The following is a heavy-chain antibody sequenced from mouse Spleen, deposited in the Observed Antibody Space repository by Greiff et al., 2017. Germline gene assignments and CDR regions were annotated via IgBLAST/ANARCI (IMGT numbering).Heavy chain of an antibody. CDR2: ISSGSSTI. J-gene: IGHJ2*01. Sequence: DVKLVESGGGLVQPGGSRKLSCAASGFTFSSFGMHWVRQAPEKGLEWVAYISSGSSTIYYADTVKGRFTISRDNPKNTLFLQMTSLRSEDTAMYYCARGSPNSPDYFDYWGQGTTLTVSS. D-gene: IGHD6-5*01. V-gene: IGHV5-17*02. CDR1: GFTFSSFG. CDR3: ARGSPNSPDYFDY.